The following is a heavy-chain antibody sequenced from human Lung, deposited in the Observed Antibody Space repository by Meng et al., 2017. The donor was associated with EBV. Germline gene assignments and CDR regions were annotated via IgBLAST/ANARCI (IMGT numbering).Heavy chain of an antibody. Sequence: EVQLXXXXXGLVXPXXXLRLXXXASGFTFSSYAMSWVRQAPGKGLEWVSAISGSGGSTYYADSVKGRFTISRDNSKNTLYLQMNSLRAEDTAVYYCAKDQRNMVRGVFDYWGQGTLVTVSS. D-gene: IGHD3-10*01. CDR1: GFTFSSYA. CDR2: ISGSGGST. V-gene: IGHV3-23*01. CDR3: AKDQRNMVRGVFDY. J-gene: IGHJ4*02.